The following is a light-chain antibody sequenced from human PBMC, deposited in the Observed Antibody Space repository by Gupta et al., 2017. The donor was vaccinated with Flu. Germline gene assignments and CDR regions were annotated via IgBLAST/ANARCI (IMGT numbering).Light chain of an antibody. CDR1: SGINVGASK. J-gene: IGLJ2*01. V-gene: IGLV5-45*01. CDR2: YKSDSDK. CDR3: VIWHSSAWV. Sequence: QAVLTQPASLSASPGASASLTCTLRSGINVGASKIYWYQQKPGSPPQYLLTYKSDSDKQQGSGVPSRFSGSKDASANAGILLSSGLQSEDEADYYCVIWHSSAWVFGGGTKLTVL.